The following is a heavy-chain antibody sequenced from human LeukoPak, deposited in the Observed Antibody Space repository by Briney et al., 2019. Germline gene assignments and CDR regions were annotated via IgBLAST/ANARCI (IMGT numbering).Heavy chain of an antibody. J-gene: IGHJ5*01. V-gene: IGHV3-73*01. CDR1: GFTFSGSA. Sequence: GGSLRLSYAASGFTFSGSAMHWLRQASGKGLEWVGRIRSKANSYATAYAASVKGRFTISRDDSKNTAYLQMNSLKTEDTAVYYCTPSLYEILTVFDCYGQGTLVTVSS. D-gene: IGHD3-9*01. CDR3: TPSLYEILTVFDC. CDR2: IRSKANSYAT.